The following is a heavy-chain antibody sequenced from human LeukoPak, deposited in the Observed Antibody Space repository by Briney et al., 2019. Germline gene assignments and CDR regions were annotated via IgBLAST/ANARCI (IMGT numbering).Heavy chain of an antibody. V-gene: IGHV3-23*01. Sequence: GGSLRLSCEASGFPFSVFGMNWVRQAPGKGLEWVSAISGSGGSTYYADSVKGRFTISRDNSKNTLYLQMNSLRAEDTAVYYCAKGVVAAAGADAFDMWGQGTMVTVSS. D-gene: IGHD6-13*01. J-gene: IGHJ3*02. CDR1: GFPFSVFG. CDR2: ISGSGGST. CDR3: AKGVVAAAGADAFDM.